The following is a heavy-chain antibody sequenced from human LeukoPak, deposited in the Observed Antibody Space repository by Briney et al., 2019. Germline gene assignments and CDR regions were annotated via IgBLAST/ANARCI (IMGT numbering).Heavy chain of an antibody. V-gene: IGHV3-21*01. CDR2: ISSGSSYI. J-gene: IGHJ3*02. CDR1: EFTFSTHS. D-gene: IGHD3-10*01. CDR3: AKVLPWFGELGAFDI. Sequence: GGSLRLSCAASEFTFSTHSMNWVRQAPGKGLEWVSSISSGSSYIYYADSVKGRFTISRDNSKNTLYLQMNSLRAEDTAVYYCAKVLPWFGELGAFDIWGQGTMVTVSS.